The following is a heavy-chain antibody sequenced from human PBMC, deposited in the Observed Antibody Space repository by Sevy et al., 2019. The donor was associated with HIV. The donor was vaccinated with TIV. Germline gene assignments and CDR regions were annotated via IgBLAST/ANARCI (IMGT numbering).Heavy chain of an antibody. CDR3: ATAPGYYDSAPFDY. J-gene: IGHJ4*02. Sequence: GGSLRLSCAVSGFTFNNAWMNWVRQAPGTGLQWVGLIKSKIDGETTDYAAPVKGRFTISRDDSKNTLYLQMNSLKIEDTAVYYCATAPGYYDSAPFDYWGPGTLVTV. CDR1: GFTFNNAW. CDR2: IKSKIDGETT. D-gene: IGHD3-22*01. V-gene: IGHV3-15*01.